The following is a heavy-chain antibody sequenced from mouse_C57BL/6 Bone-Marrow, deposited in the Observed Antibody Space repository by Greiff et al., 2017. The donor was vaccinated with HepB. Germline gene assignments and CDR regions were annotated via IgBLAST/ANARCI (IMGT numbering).Heavy chain of an antibody. CDR1: GIDFSRYW. CDR3: ARGDYDGYFDY. V-gene: IGHV4-1*01. Sequence: EVKLLESGGGLVQPGGSLKLSCAASGIDFSRYWMSWVRRAPGKGLEWIGEINPDSSTINYAPSLKDKFIISRDKAKNTLYLQMSKVRSEDTALYYCARGDYDGYFDYWGQGTTLTVSS. D-gene: IGHD2-4*01. J-gene: IGHJ2*01. CDR2: INPDSSTI.